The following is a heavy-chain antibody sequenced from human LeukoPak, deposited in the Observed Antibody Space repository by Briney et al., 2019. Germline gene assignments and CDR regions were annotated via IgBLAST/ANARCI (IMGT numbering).Heavy chain of an antibody. CDR3: ARGRRTAYYYYMDV. CDR2: IKQDGSEK. D-gene: IGHD2-2*01. Sequence: GGSLRLSCAASGFTFSSYWMSWVRQAPGKGLEWVANIKQDGSEKYYVDSVKGRFTISRDNAKNSLYLQMNSLRAEDTAVYYCARGRRTAYYYYMDVWGKGTTVTVSS. V-gene: IGHV3-7*01. CDR1: GFTFSSYW. J-gene: IGHJ6*03.